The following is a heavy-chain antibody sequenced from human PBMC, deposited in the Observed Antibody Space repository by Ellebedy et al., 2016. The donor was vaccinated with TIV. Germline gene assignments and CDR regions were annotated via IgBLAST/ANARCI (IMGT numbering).Heavy chain of an antibody. V-gene: IGHV5-51*01. D-gene: IGHD2-2*01. J-gene: IGHJ6*02. CDR1: GYSFTNYW. CDR2: IYPGDSDT. Sequence: GESLKISCKGSGYSFTNYWIGWVRQMPGKGLEYMGIIYPGDSDTRYSPSFQGQVTMSADKSISTAYLQWSSLKASDTAMYYCARHGRYCGSTRCYAGYYGMDVWGQGTTVTVSS. CDR3: ARHGRYCGSTRCYAGYYGMDV.